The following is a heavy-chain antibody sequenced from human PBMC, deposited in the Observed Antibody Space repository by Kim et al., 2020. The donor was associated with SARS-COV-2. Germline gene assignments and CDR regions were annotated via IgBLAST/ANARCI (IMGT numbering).Heavy chain of an antibody. CDR3: ARDLKLRYFDWLFFDY. CDR2: ISSSSSYT. D-gene: IGHD3-9*01. J-gene: IGHJ4*02. CDR1: GFTFSDYY. V-gene: IGHV3-11*06. Sequence: GGSLRLSCAASGFTFSDYYMSWIRQAPGKGLEWVSYISSSSSYTKYADSVKGRFTISRDNAENSLYLQMNSLRAEDTAVYYCARDLKLRYFDWLFFDYWGQGTLVTVSS.